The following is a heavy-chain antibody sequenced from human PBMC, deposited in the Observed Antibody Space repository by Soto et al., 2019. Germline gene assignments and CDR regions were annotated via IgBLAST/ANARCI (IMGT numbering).Heavy chain of an antibody. Sequence: SETLSLTCTVSGGSISSYYWSWIRQPPGKGLEWIGYIYYSGSTNYNPSLKSRVTISVDTSKNQFSLKLSSVTAADTAVYYCARDSGYDYVGWDVRGKGTTVTVSS. CDR1: GGSISSYY. J-gene: IGHJ6*04. CDR2: IYYSGST. CDR3: ARDSGYDYVGWDV. V-gene: IGHV4-59*01. D-gene: IGHD5-12*01.